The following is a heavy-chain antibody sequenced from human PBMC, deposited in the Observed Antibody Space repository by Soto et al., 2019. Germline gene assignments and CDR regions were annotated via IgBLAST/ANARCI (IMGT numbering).Heavy chain of an antibody. J-gene: IGHJ4*02. V-gene: IGHV3-23*01. CDR3: ASNTRYDPPDY. CDR1: GFTFSSYA. CDR2: ISVSGGST. Sequence: EVQLLDSGGGLVQPGGSLRLSCAASGFTFSSYAMSWVRQAPGKGLAWVSGISVSGGSTYYADSVKGRFTISRDNSKNTLDLQMNSLRAEDTAVYYCASNTRYDPPDYLGQGTLVTVSS. D-gene: IGHD3-16*01.